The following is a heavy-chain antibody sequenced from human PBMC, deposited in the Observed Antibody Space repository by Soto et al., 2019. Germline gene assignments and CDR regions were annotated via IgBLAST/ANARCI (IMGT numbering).Heavy chain of an antibody. J-gene: IGHJ4*02. D-gene: IGHD2-2*01. CDR3: ARVPDY. Sequence: PSETLSLTCAVSGGSFSSSDWWSWFRQPPGKGPEWIGQIYHGESTNYNPSLWNRVTISVDKSKNHFSLRLISVIVADTAVYYCARVPDYWGQGILVTVSS. CDR2: IYHGEST. V-gene: IGHV4-4*02. CDR1: GGSFSSSDW.